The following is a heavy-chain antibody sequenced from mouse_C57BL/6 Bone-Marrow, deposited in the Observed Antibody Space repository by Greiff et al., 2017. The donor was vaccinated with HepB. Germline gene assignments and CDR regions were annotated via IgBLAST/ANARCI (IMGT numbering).Heavy chain of an antibody. D-gene: IGHD2-4*01. V-gene: IGHV14-4*01. CDR1: GFNIKDDY. CDR3: TTEREYDYDGPVAY. J-gene: IGHJ3*01. CDR2: IDPENGDT. Sequence: EVQLQQSGAELVRPGASVKLSCTASGFNIKDDYMPWVKQRPEQGLEWIGWIDPENGDTEYASKFQGKATITADTSSNTAYLQLSSLTSEDTAVYYCTTEREYDYDGPVAYCGRGTLVTVSA.